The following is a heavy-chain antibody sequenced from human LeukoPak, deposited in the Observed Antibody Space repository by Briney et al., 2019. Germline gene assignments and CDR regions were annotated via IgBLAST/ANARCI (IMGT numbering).Heavy chain of an antibody. Sequence: SETLSLTCGVYGGSFSGYYWSWIRQPPGRGLEWIGEINQSGSTNYNPSLKSRVTISVDTSENQFSLKLSSVTAADTGVYYCATKYSVAVAANPPYFDYWGQGTLVTVSS. CDR2: INQSGST. J-gene: IGHJ4*02. CDR3: ATKYSVAVAANPPYFDY. D-gene: IGHD6-19*01. CDR1: GGSFSGYY. V-gene: IGHV4-34*01.